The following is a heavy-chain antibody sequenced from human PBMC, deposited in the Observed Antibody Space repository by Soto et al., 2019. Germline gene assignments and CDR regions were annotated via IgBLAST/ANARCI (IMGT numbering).Heavy chain of an antibody. Sequence: ASVKVSCKGSGFTFTSYGFTWVRQAPGQGLEWMGWISAYDGNTNYAQKLQGRVTMTTDTSTSTACMELRSLRSDDTAVYYCATAPPPTRFLEWSSPYYYYMDVWGKGTTVTVSS. J-gene: IGHJ6*03. D-gene: IGHD3-3*01. CDR3: ATAPPPTRFLEWSSPYYYYMDV. V-gene: IGHV1-18*01. CDR2: ISAYDGNT. CDR1: GFTFTSYG.